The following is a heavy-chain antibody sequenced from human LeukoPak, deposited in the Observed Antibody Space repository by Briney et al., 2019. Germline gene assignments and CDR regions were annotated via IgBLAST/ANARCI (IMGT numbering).Heavy chain of an antibody. CDR3: ARAPYYYDSSGYYC. CDR1: GFPFKGTA. D-gene: IGHD3-22*01. J-gene: IGHJ4*02. V-gene: IGHV3-30*04. Sequence: PGGSLRLSCAASGFPFKGTAMHWARQAPGKGLEWVAVISSEGSNKYYVDSVKGRFTISRDNAKNSLYLQMNSLRAEDTAVYYCARAPYYYDSSGYYCWGQGTLVTVSS. CDR2: ISSEGSNK.